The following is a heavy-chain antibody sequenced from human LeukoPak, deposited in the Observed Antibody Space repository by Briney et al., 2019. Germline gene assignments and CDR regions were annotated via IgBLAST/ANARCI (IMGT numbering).Heavy chain of an antibody. CDR1: GGSISSSSYY. J-gene: IGHJ5*02. CDR2: IYYSGST. V-gene: IGHV4-39*07. CDR3: ARAGCSSTSCYRPLNWFDP. D-gene: IGHD2-2*01. Sequence: SETLSLTCTVSGGSISSSSYYWGWIRQPPGKGLEWIGSIYYSGSTYYNPSLKSRVTISVDTSKNQFSLKLSSVTAADTAVYYCARAGCSSTSCYRPLNWFDPWGQGTLVTVSS.